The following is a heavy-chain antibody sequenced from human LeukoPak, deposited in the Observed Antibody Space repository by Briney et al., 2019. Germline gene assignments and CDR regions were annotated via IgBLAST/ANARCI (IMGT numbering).Heavy chain of an antibody. CDR2: IYYRGST. V-gene: IGHV4-39*01. Sequence: SETLSLTCTVSGGSISSSTYYWGWIRQPPGRGLEWIGTIYYRGSTYYNPSLKSRVTISVDTSNNQFSLRLSSVTAADTAVYYCAILGAGSSWGQGTLVTVSS. CDR3: AILGAGSS. D-gene: IGHD3-10*01. CDR1: GGSISSSTYY. J-gene: IGHJ5*02.